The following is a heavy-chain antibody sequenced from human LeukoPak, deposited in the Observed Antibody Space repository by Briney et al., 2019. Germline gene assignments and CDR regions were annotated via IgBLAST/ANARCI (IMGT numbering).Heavy chain of an antibody. D-gene: IGHD3-9*01. CDR3: TTSYYDTLTGSSTFDY. Sequence: PGGSLRLSCAASGFTFSYAWMNWVRQAPGKGLEWVGRIKSKADDGTTDYAAPVKGRFTISRDDSKNTLYLQMNSLKTEDTAVYYCTTSYYDTLTGSSTFDYWGQGTLVTVSS. CDR1: GFTFSYAW. CDR2: IKSKADDGTT. V-gene: IGHV3-15*01. J-gene: IGHJ4*02.